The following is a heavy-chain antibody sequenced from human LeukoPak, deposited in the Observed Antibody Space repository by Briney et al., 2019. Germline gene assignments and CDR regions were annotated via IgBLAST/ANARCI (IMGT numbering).Heavy chain of an antibody. Sequence: SVKVSCKASGGTFSSYAISWVRQAPGQGLEWMGGIIPIFGTANYAQKFQGRVTITTDESTTTAYMELSSLRSEDTAVYYCATIRRRGSYSLYAFDIWGQGTMVTVSS. CDR2: IIPIFGTA. CDR1: GGTFSSYA. V-gene: IGHV1-69*05. CDR3: ATIRRRGSYSLYAFDI. D-gene: IGHD1-26*01. J-gene: IGHJ3*02.